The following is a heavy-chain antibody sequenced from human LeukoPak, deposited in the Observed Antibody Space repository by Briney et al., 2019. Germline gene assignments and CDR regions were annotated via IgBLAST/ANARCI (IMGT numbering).Heavy chain of an antibody. CDR1: GFILSSNY. Sequence: GGSLRLSCAAPGFILSSNYTNWVRQAPGKGLEWVSVIYISVITYYTDYMKGGFTISRDNAQNSLYLQMDSLRAEDTAVYYCARDDCSSISCYHNWFDPWGQGTLVTVSS. CDR2: IYISVIT. CDR3: ARDDCSSISCYHNWFDP. J-gene: IGHJ5*02. D-gene: IGHD2-2*01. V-gene: IGHV3-53*01.